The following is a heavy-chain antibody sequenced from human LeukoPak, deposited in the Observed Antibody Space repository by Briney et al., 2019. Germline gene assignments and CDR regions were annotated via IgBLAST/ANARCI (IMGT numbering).Heavy chain of an antibody. CDR2: ISSSAGTT. J-gene: IGHJ4*02. V-gene: IGHV3-23*01. D-gene: IGHD3-10*01. CDR3: ASHYGSGSTYFDY. CDR1: GFTFSNYA. Sequence: GGSLRLSCAASGFTFSNYAMSWVRQAPGKGLEWVSTISSSAGTTYYADSVKSRFTISRDNSRNTLYLQMNSLRAEDTAVYYCASHYGSGSTYFDYWGQGTLVTVSS.